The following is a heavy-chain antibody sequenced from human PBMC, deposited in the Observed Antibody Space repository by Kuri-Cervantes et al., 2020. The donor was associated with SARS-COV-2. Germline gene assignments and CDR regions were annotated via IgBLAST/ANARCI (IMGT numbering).Heavy chain of an antibody. CDR2: IYSSGST. J-gene: IGHJ4*02. D-gene: IGHD4-17*01. CDR3: ARGGTSYGDYSDY. Sequence: SETLSLTCTVSGGSINSYYWSWIRQPPGKGLEWIGYIYSSGSTNYNPSLKSRVTISVDTSKNQFSLNLSSVTAADTAVYFCARGGTSYGDYSDYWGQGTLVTVSS. CDR1: GGSINSYY. V-gene: IGHV4-59*01.